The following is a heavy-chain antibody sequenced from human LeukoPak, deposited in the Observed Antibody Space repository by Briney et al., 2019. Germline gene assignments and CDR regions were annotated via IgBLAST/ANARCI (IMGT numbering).Heavy chain of an antibody. V-gene: IGHV4-59*08. D-gene: IGHD1/OR15-1a*01. CDR1: GGSISSYY. J-gene: IGHJ3*02. Sequence: SETLSHTCAVSGGSISSYYWSWIRQSPGKGLEWIAYIYHSGNTNYNPSFKSRVTISVDTSKNQFSLKLTSVAAADTAIYYCARQPSGTAAFDIWGQGTMVTVSS. CDR2: IYHSGNT. CDR3: ARQPSGTAAFDI.